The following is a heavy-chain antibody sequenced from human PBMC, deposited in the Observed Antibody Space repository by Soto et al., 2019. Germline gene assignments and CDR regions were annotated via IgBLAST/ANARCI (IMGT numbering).Heavy chain of an antibody. Sequence: GGSLRLSCAASGFTFSSDWMHWVRQAPGKGLVWVSRINSDGSSTSYADSVKGRFTISRDNAKNTLYLQMNSLRAEDTAVYYCAREVAAGLNWFDPWGQGTLVTVSS. CDR1: GFTFSSDW. D-gene: IGHD6-13*01. V-gene: IGHV3-74*01. CDR3: AREVAAGLNWFDP. J-gene: IGHJ5*02. CDR2: INSDGSST.